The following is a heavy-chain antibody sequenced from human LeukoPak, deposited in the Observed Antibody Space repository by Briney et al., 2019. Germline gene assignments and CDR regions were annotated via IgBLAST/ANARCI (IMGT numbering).Heavy chain of an antibody. Sequence: GESLKISCKGSGYTFTNYWIVWVRPMPGKGPEWMGIIWPGDSETTYSPSFQGQVTISADRSISTAYLQWSSLKASDTAMYYCARLHGLRSGGPVNWYFDLWGRGTLVTVSS. D-gene: IGHD2-15*01. CDR3: ARLHGLRSGGPVNWYFDL. J-gene: IGHJ2*01. V-gene: IGHV5-51*01. CDR1: GYTFTNYW. CDR2: IWPGDSET.